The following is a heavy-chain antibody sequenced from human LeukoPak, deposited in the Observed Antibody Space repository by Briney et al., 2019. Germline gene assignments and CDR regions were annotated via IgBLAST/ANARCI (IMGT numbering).Heavy chain of an antibody. D-gene: IGHD3-22*01. CDR3: ARDYYDSSGYFSFDY. V-gene: IGHV1-69*13. Sequence: SVKVSCKASGGTFSSYAISWVRQAPGQGLEWMGGIIPIFGTANYAQKFQGGVTITADESTSTAYMELSSLRSEDTAVYYCARDYYDSSGYFSFDYWGQGTLVTVSS. CDR1: GGTFSSYA. CDR2: IIPIFGTA. J-gene: IGHJ4*02.